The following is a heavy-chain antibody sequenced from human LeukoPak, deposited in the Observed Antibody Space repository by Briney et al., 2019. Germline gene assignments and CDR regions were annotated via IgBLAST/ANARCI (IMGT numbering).Heavy chain of an antibody. Sequence: PGGSLRLSCAASGFTFNNYAMSWVRQAPGKGLEWVSAVSAVGGSTYYADSVQGRFTISRDNSKNTLFLQMNRLRTDDTAVYYCANSLLGWGQGTLVTVSS. CDR2: VSAVGGST. J-gene: IGHJ4*02. CDR3: ANSLLG. V-gene: IGHV3-23*01. CDR1: GFTFNNYA.